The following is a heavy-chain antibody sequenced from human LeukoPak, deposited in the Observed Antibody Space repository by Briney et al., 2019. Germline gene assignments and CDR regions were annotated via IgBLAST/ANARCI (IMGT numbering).Heavy chain of an antibody. CDR3: ARAYYDSSAHSGGYDMDV. J-gene: IGHJ6*02. V-gene: IGHV4-30-4*01. D-gene: IGHD3-22*01. CDR1: GGSISNGDYY. Sequence: SQTLSLTCAVSGGSISNGDYYWSWIRQPPGKGLEWIGYIYYSGSTYYNPSLKSRVAMSVDRSKNQFSLKLNSVTAADTAVYYCARAYYDSSAHSGGYDMDVWGQGTTVTVSS. CDR2: IYYSGST.